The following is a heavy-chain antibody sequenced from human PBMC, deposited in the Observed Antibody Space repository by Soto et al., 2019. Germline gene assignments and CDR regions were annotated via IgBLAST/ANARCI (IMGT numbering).Heavy chain of an antibody. V-gene: IGHV4-31*03. Sequence: QVQLQESGPGLVEPSQTLSLTCTVSGGSISSAGYYWTWIRQQPGKGLEWIGYIYYSGTTYYNPSLKSRVSTSVDTSNDQFSQNLSSVTAADTAIYYCARRAPGYSYYGLDVWGQGTTVSVSS. CDR1: GGSISSAGYY. CDR3: ARRAPGYSYYGLDV. J-gene: IGHJ6*01. CDR2: IYYSGTT.